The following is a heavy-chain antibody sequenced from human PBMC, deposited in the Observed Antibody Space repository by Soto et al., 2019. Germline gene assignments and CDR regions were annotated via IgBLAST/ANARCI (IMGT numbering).Heavy chain of an antibody. CDR3: ARDLAFGLSDY. Sequence: GASVEVSCKASGYTFASCARRWVRQAPGQRLEWMGWINAGNGNTKYSQKFQGRVTITRDTSASTAYMEVSSLTSEDTAVYYCARDLAFGLSDYWGQGTLVTVSS. CDR2: INAGNGNT. V-gene: IGHV1-3*01. CDR1: GYTFASCA. D-gene: IGHD3-10*01. J-gene: IGHJ4*02.